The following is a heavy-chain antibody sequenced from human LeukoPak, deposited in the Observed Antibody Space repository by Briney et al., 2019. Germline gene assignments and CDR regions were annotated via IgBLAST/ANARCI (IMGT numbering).Heavy chain of an antibody. D-gene: IGHD6-13*01. CDR3: ARRGTAAAVGLGWFDP. V-gene: IGHV4-39*01. Sequence: SETLSLTCTVSGGSISSRSYYWGWIRQPPGKGLEWIGTIYYSGSTYYNPSLKSRVTTSVDTSKNQFSLKLSSVTPADTAMYYCARRGTAAAVGLGWFDPWGQGTLVTVSS. CDR2: IYYSGST. CDR1: GGSISSRSYY. J-gene: IGHJ5*02.